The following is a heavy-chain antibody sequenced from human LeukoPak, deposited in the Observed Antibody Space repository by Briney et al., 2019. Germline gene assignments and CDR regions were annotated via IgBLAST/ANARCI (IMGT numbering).Heavy chain of an antibody. CDR3: ARGNCSSTSCYRSPFDY. V-gene: IGHV1-69*06. J-gene: IGHJ4*02. Sequence: SVKVSCKASGGTLSSYAISWVRQAPGQGLEWMGGIIPIFGTANYAQKFQGRVTITADKSTSTAYMELSSLRSEDTAVYYCARGNCSSTSCYRSPFDYWGQGTLVTVSS. CDR2: IIPIFGTA. CDR1: GGTLSSYA. D-gene: IGHD2-2*01.